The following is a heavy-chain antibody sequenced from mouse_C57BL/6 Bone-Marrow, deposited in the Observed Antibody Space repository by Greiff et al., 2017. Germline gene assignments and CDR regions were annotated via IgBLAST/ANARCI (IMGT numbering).Heavy chain of an antibody. CDR3: ARSPRWLLIFDY. V-gene: IGHV1-64*01. D-gene: IGHD2-3*01. J-gene: IGHJ2*01. CDR1: GYTFTSYW. CDR2: IHPNSGST. Sequence: SGAELVKPGASVKLSCKASGYTFTSYWMHWVKQRPGQGLEWIGMIHPNSGSTNYNEKFKSKATLTVDKSSSTAYMQLSSLTSEDSAVYYCARSPRWLLIFDYWGQGTTLTVSS.